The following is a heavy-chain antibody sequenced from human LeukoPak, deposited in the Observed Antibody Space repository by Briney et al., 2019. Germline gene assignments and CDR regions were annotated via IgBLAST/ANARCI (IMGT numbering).Heavy chain of an antibody. J-gene: IGHJ4*02. CDR2: IYPRDSDT. V-gene: IGHV5-51*01. D-gene: IGHD2-21*02. CDR3: ARLGDIVVVTAPGLDY. CDR1: GYSFTNYC. Sequence: GESLKISCKASGYSFTNYCIGWVRQMPGKGLEWMGLIYPRDSDTRYSPSFQGQVTISADKSISTAYLHWSSLKASDTAMYYCARLGDIVVVTAPGLDYWGQGTLVTVSS.